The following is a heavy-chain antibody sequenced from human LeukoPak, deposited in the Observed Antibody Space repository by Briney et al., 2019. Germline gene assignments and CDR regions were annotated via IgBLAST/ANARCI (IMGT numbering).Heavy chain of an antibody. J-gene: IGHJ4*02. CDR3: ARGGGGIAVAGSFDY. Sequence: SETLSLTCTVSGGSISSYYWRWIRQPAGKGLEWIGRFSTSANTNYNPSLKGRVTMSVDTSKNQFSLKLSSVTAADTAVYYRARGGGGIAVAGSFDYWGQGTLVTVSS. D-gene: IGHD6-19*01. V-gene: IGHV4-4*07. CDR1: GGSISSYY. CDR2: FSTSANT.